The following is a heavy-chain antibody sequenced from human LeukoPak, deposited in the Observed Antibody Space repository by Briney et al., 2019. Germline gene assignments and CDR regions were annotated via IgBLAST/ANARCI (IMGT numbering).Heavy chain of an antibody. CDR1: GFTFSSYA. D-gene: IGHD3-10*01. CDR2: IRGSGDSK. Sequence: GGSLRLSCAASGFTFSSYAMSWVRQAPGKGLEWVSAIRGSGDSKYYADSVKGRFTISRDNSKNTVYVQMTSLKAEDTAVYCCAKGKYYGSGSYPSFDYWGQGTLVTVSS. V-gene: IGHV3-23*01. J-gene: IGHJ4*02. CDR3: AKGKYYGSGSYPSFDY.